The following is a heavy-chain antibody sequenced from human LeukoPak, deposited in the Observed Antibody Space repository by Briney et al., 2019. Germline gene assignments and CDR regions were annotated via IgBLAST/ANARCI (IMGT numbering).Heavy chain of an antibody. V-gene: IGHV3-7*01. CDR3: AREVSGSYYAFDY. D-gene: IGHD1-26*01. Sequence: PGRSLRLSCAASGFTFSSYGMHWVRQAPGKGLEWVANIKQDASEKYYVDSVKGRFTISRDNAKNSLYLQMNSLRAEDTAVYYCAREVSGSYYAFDYWGQGTLVTVSS. CDR1: GFTFSSYG. CDR2: IKQDASEK. J-gene: IGHJ4*02.